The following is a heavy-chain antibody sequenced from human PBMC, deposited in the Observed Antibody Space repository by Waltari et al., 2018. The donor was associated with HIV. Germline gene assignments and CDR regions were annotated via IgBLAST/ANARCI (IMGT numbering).Heavy chain of an antibody. J-gene: IGHJ4*02. CDR2: IYWDDDK. CDR3: AQVGTTAAKFDY. CDR1: GFSLSTSGVG. V-gene: IGHV2-5*02. Sequence: QITLKESGPTLVKPTQTLTLTCTFSGFSLSTSGVGVGWIRQPPGKALEWLALIYWDDDKRYSPSLKSRLTITKDTSKNQVVLTMTNMDPVDTATYYCAQVGTTAAKFDYWGQGTLVTVSS. D-gene: IGHD4-4*01.